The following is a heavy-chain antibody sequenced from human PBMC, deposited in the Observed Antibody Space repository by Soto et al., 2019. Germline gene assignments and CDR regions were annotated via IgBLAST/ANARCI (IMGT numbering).Heavy chain of an antibody. CDR2: IIPRFGTA. CDR1: GGIFSNYA. Sequence: QVQLVQSGAEVKKPGSSVKVSCKSSGGIFSNYAISWVRQAPGQGLEWMGGIIPRFGTANYTQMFQGRVTXTXEXXTTTVYMELSSLRSEDTAMYYCARTVGYFDSRGHFRGYFDYWGQGTLVTVSS. V-gene: IGHV1-69*05. D-gene: IGHD3-22*01. J-gene: IGHJ4*02. CDR3: ARTVGYFDSRGHFRGYFDY.